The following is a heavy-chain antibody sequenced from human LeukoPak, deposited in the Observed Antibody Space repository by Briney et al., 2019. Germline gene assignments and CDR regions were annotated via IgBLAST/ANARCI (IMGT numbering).Heavy chain of an antibody. D-gene: IGHD2-2*01. V-gene: IGHV3-23*01. CDR2: ISGSGGST. J-gene: IGHJ4*02. CDR1: GFTFSSYA. Sequence: PGGSLRLSCAASGFTFSSYAMSWVRQAPGKGLEWVSAISGSGGSTYYADFVKGRFTISRDNSKNTLYLQMNSLRAEDTAVYYCAKAPNLGLVPAAIRPLGEFDYWGQGTLVTVSS. CDR3: AKAPNLGLVPAAIRPLGEFDY.